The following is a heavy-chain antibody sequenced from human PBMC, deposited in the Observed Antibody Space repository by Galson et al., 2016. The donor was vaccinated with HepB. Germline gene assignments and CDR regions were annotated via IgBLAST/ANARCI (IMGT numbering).Heavy chain of an antibody. D-gene: IGHD5-18*01. J-gene: IGHJ4*02. V-gene: IGHV3-23*01. CDR3: ARVRGYRYGYGGFRVDY. Sequence: SLRLSCAASGFTFRGYAMSWVRQPLGKGLEWVSGISGGVGNTYYADSVKGRFSIPRDNSKSTLYLQMNSLRAEDTAVYYCARVRGYRYGYGGFRVDYWGQGTLVTVSS. CDR2: ISGGVGNT. CDR1: GFTFRGYA.